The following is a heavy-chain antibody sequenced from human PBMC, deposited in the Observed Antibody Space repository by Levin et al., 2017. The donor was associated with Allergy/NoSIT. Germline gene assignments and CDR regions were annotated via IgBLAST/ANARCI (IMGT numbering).Heavy chain of an antibody. V-gene: IGHV3-7*02. J-gene: IGHJ1*01. CDR2: IKQDGSEK. D-gene: IGHD2-15*01. Sequence: GGSLRLSCAASGFTFSSYWMSWVRQAPGKGLEWVANIKQDGSEKYYVDSVKGRFTISRDNAKNSLYLQMNSLRAEDTAVYYCAEGYCSGGSCYSGFQHWGQGTLVTVSS. CDR3: AEGYCSGGSCYSGFQH. CDR1: GFTFSSYW.